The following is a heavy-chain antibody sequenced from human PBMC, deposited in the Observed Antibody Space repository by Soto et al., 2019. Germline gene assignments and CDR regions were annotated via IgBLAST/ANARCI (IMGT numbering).Heavy chain of an antibody. CDR2: INPNSGGT. J-gene: IGHJ3*02. CDR3: ARGGPPTVAGTEPWPPGLRAFDI. D-gene: IGHD6-19*01. CDR1: GYTFTGYY. Sequence: GASVKVSCKASGYTFTGYYMHWVRQAPGQGLEWMGWINPNSGGTNYAQKFQGWVTMTRDTSISTAYMELSRLRSDDTAVYYCARGGPPTVAGTEPWPPGLRAFDIWGQGTMVTVSS. V-gene: IGHV1-2*04.